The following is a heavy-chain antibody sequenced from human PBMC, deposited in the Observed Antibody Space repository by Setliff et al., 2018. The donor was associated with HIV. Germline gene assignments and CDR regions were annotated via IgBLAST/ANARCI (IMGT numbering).Heavy chain of an antibody. CDR2: IIPVFGPA. CDR3: ARGKGGVVVKVYYFDS. J-gene: IGHJ4*02. CDR1: GGTLSTYA. Sequence: GASVKVSCKASGGTLSTYAVSWVRQAPGQGLEWMGGIIPVFGPADYAEKFQGRVTITADKSTSTAYMELSSLRSEDTAVYYCARGKGGVVVKVYYFDSWGQGTPVTVSS. V-gene: IGHV1-69*06. D-gene: IGHD3-22*01.